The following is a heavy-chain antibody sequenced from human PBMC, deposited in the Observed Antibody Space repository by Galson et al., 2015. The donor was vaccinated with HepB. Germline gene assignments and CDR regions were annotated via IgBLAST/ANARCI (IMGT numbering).Heavy chain of an antibody. V-gene: IGHV1-18*04. D-gene: IGHD6-19*01. CDR2: INIYNGNT. CDR3: ARTPRGIVVAGTHDF. CDR1: GYTFSSYG. J-gene: IGHJ4*02. Sequence: SVKVSCKASGYTFSSYGISWVRQAPGQGLEWMGWINIYNGNTNYAQKFQDRATMTTDTPASTAYMELRSLRSDDTAMYYCARTPRGIVVAGTHDFWGQGTLVTVSS.